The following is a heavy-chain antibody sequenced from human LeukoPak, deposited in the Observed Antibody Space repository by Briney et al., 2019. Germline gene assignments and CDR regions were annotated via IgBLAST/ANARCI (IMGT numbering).Heavy chain of an antibody. CDR3: ARGSIAARPIDY. J-gene: IGHJ4*02. V-gene: IGHV3-21*01. CDR2: ISSSSSYI. Sequence: GGSLRLSCAASGFTFSSYSMNWVRQAPGKGLEWVSSISSSSSYIYYADSVKGRFTISRDNAKNSLYLQMNSLRAEDTAVYYCARGSIAARPIDYWGQGTLVTVS. CDR1: GFTFSSYS. D-gene: IGHD6-6*01.